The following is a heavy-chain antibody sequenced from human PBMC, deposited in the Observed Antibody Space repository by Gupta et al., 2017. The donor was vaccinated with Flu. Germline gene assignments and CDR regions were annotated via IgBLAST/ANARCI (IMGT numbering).Heavy chain of an antibody. CDR3: ARVDIVATIWYYYGMDV. J-gene: IGHJ6*02. CDR1: GFTSRRYE. V-gene: IGHV3-48*03. D-gene: IGHD5-12*01. CDR2: ISSSGSTI. Sequence: ELQLVDFGGGLVQPGGSLRPPYPASGFTSRRYEMNWVRQAPGKGLEWVSYISSSGSTIYYADSVKGRFTISRDNAKNSLYLQMNSLRAEDTAVYYCARVDIVATIWYYYGMDVWGQGTTVTVSS.